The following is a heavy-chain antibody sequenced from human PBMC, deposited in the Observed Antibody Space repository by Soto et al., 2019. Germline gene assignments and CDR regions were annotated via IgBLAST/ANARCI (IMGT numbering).Heavy chain of an antibody. CDR3: ARWWSGSRQGFDP. Sequence: QVQLQESGPGLVKPSQTLSLTCTVSGGSISSGDYYWSWIRQHPGKGLEWIGYIYYSGSTYYNPSLKRRVTISVDTSKNQFSLKLSSVTAADPAVYYCARWWSGSRQGFDPWGQGTLVTVSS. J-gene: IGHJ5*02. V-gene: IGHV4-31*03. D-gene: IGHD3-3*01. CDR2: IYYSGST. CDR1: GGSISSGDYY.